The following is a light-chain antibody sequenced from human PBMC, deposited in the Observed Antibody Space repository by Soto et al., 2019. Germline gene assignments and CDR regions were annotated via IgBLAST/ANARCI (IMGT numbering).Light chain of an antibody. Sequence: DIQMTQSPSSLSASVGDRVTITCRASQSISSYLNWYQQKPGKAPKLLICAASSLQSGVPSRFSGSGSGTDFTLTISSLQPEDFATYYCQQSYSTLIFTFGPGTKVDIK. CDR1: QSISSY. CDR3: QQSYSTLIFT. CDR2: AAS. V-gene: IGKV1-39*01. J-gene: IGKJ3*01.